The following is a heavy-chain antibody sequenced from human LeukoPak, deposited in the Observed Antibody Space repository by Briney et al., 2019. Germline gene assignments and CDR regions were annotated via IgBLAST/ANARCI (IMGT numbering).Heavy chain of an antibody. CDR3: SRIFYHGSTGYYPDH. Sequence: GGSLRLSCAVSGFTFSDHHMDWVRQAPGKGLEWIGRSKNKANAYSTVYAASAKGRFTFSRDDPKNSLYLQMDSLKDEDTAVYYCSRIFYHGSTGYYPDHWGQGTLSPSPQ. V-gene: IGHV3-72*01. CDR2: SKNKANAYST. D-gene: IGHD3-9*01. CDR1: GFTFSDHH. J-gene: IGHJ4*02.